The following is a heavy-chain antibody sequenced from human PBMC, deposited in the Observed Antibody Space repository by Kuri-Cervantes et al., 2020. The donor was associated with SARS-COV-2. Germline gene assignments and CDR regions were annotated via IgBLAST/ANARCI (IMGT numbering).Heavy chain of an antibody. CDR3: AKDSGYYDSSGYYRY. Sequence: GESLKISCAASRFTFSSYGMHWVRQAPGKGLEWVAVISYDGSNKYYADSVKGRFTISRDNSKNTLYLQMNSLRAEDTAVYYCAKDSGYYDSSGYYRYWGQGTLVTDSS. D-gene: IGHD3-22*01. J-gene: IGHJ4*02. CDR2: ISYDGSNK. V-gene: IGHV3-30*18. CDR1: RFTFSSYG.